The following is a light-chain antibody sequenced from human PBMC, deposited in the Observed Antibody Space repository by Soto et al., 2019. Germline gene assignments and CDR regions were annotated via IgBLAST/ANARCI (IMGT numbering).Light chain of an antibody. CDR2: GAS. CDR3: QQYNKWPRT. CDR1: QSVSSN. V-gene: IGKV3-15*01. Sequence: EIVMTQSAAALSVSPLERATLSCIASQSVSSNLAWYQQKPGQAPSLLIYGASTRATGIPARFSGSGPGTDFTLTISSLQSEDFAVYYCQQYNKWPRTFGQGTKVDIK. J-gene: IGKJ1*01.